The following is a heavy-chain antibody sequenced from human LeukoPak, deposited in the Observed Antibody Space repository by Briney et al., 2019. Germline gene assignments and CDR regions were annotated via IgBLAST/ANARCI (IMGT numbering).Heavy chain of an antibody. V-gene: IGHV4-59*01. J-gene: IGHJ4*02. CDR3: ARTGEDGDLGC. CDR1: GGSISSYY. D-gene: IGHD4-17*01. CDR2: IYYSGST. Sequence: SETLSLTCTVSGGSISSYYWSWIRQPPEKGLEWIGYIYYSGSTNYNPSLKSRVTISVDTSKNQFSLKLSSVTAADTAVYYCARTGEDGDLGCWGQGTLVTVSS.